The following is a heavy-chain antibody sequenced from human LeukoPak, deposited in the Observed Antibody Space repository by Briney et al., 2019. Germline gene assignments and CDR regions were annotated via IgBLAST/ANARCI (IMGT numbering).Heavy chain of an antibody. D-gene: IGHD2-2*01. J-gene: IGHJ6*02. CDR2: IRSKAYGGTT. CDR3: ARKVEGTSLYYYYYGMDV. V-gene: IGHV3-49*03. Sequence: PGGSLRLSCTASGFTFGDYAMSWFRQAPGKGLEWVGFIRSKAYGGTTEYAASVKGRSTISRDDSKSIAYLQMNSLKTEDTAVYYCARKVEGTSLYYYYYGMDVWGQGTTVTVSS. CDR1: GFTFGDYA.